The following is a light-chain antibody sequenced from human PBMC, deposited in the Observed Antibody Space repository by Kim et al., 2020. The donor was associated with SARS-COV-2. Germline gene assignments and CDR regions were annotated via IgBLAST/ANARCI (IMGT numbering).Light chain of an antibody. J-gene: IGKJ1*01. CDR1: QSVSSSY. Sequence: PPGERATLSCRASQSVSSSYVSLYQQKPGQAPRLLIYGASSRATGVPDRFSGSGSETDFTLTITRLEPEDFAVYYCQQYGNSPHTFGQGTKVDIK. CDR3: QQYGNSPHT. V-gene: IGKV3-20*01. CDR2: GAS.